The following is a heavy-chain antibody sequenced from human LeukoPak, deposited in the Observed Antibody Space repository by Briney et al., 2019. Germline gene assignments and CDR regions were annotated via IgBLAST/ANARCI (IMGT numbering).Heavy chain of an antibody. J-gene: IGHJ6*02. V-gene: IGHV1-69*04. CDR2: IIPILGIA. D-gene: IGHD4-23*01. CDR3: ARRGLTPSYYCYYHGLVD. Sequence: SVKVSCKDSGSTFKSYVLIWVGQAPGQGLEWMGRIIPILGIANYAQKFQGRVTITADKSTSTAYMELSSLRSEDTAVYYCARRGLTPSYYCYYHGLVDTGHGNTVTVSS. CDR1: GSTFKSYV.